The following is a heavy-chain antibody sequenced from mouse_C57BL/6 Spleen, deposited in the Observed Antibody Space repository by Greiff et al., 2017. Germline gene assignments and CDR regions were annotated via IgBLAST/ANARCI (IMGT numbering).Heavy chain of an antibody. J-gene: IGHJ4*01. V-gene: IGHV5-17*01. D-gene: IGHD2-3*01. CDR3: ARDGYYAMDY. CDR2: ISSGSSTI. CDR1: GFTFSDYG. Sequence: EVKLMESGGGLVKPGGSLNLSCAASGFTFSDYGMHWVRQAPEKGLEWVAYISSGSSTIYYADTVKGRFTISRDNAKNTLFLQMTSLRSEDTAMYYCARDGYYAMDYWGQGTSVTVSS.